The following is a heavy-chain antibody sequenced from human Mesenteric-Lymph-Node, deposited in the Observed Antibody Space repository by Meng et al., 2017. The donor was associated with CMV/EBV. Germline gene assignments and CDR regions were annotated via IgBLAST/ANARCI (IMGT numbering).Heavy chain of an antibody. V-gene: IGHV4-39*01. J-gene: IGHJ4*02. D-gene: IGHD3-3*01. Sequence: GSLRLSCTVSGDSISRTVYYWGWIRQPPGKGLEWIGSIYYSGSTYYNPSLKSRVTISVDTSKNQFSLKLSSVTAADTAVYYCAAPGLDFWSGYYFDYWGQGTLVTVSS. CDR1: GDSISRTVYY. CDR2: IYYSGST. CDR3: AAPGLDFWSGYYFDY.